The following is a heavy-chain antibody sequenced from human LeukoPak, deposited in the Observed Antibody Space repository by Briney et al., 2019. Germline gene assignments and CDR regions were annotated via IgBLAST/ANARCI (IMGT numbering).Heavy chain of an antibody. D-gene: IGHD3-22*01. Sequence: PGGSLRLSCAASGFTFSIYAMSWVRQAPGRGLEWVSSISGKGAGTFYADSVKGRFTISRDNSKNTLFLQMNSLRAEDSAIYYCAKDRPNYYDSSGHYYRRNGDYWGQGTLVTVSS. CDR3: AKDRPNYYDSSGHYYRRNGDY. CDR2: ISGKGAGT. V-gene: IGHV3-23*01. J-gene: IGHJ4*02. CDR1: GFTFSIYA.